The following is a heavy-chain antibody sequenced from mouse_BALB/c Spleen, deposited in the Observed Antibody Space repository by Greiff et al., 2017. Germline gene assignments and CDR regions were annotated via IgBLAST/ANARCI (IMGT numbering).Heavy chain of an antibody. V-gene: IGHV5-17*02. CDR1: GFTFSSFG. J-gene: IGHJ3*01. CDR3: ARDGGLTFAY. Sequence: EVQVVESGGGLVQPGGSRKLSCAASGFTFSSFGMHWVRQAPEKGLEWVAYISSGSSTIYYADTVKGRFTISRDNPKNTLFLQMTSLRSEDTAMYYCARDGGLTFAYWGQGTLVTVSA. D-gene: IGHD1-2*01. CDR2: ISSGSSTI.